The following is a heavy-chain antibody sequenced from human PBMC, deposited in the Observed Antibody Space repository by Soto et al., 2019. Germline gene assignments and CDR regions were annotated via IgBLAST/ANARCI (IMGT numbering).Heavy chain of an antibody. J-gene: IGHJ6*02. CDR2: IIPIFGTA. Sequence: QVQLVQSGAEVKKPGSSVKVSCKASGGTFSSYAISWVRQAPGQGLEWMGGIIPIFGTANYAQKFQGRVTNTAGESTSTAYMELRSLRSEDTAVYYCARALMVYAIPYYYYYGMDVWGQGTTVTVSS. V-gene: IGHV1-69*01. D-gene: IGHD2-8*01. CDR1: GGTFSSYA. CDR3: ARALMVYAIPYYYYYGMDV.